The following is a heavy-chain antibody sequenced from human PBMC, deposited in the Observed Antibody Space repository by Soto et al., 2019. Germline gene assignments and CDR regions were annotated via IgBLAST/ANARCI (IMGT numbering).Heavy chain of an antibody. CDR2: ISGSGGST. J-gene: IGHJ4*02. CDR3: AKDSSSSWYYFDY. Sequence: GGSLRLSCAASGFTFSSYAMSWVRQAPGKGLEWVSAISGSGGSTDYADSVKGRFTISRDNSKNTLYLQMNSLRAEDPAVYYCAKDSSSSWYYFDYWGQGTLVTVSS. D-gene: IGHD6-13*01. V-gene: IGHV3-23*01. CDR1: GFTFSSYA.